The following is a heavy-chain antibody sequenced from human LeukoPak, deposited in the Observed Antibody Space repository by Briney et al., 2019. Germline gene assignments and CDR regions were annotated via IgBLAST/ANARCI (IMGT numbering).Heavy chain of an antibody. CDR1: GFTFSSYW. CDR3: ARDSYGMDV. J-gene: IGHJ6*04. CDR2: INQDGSQK. V-gene: IGHV3-7*01. Sequence: GGSLRLSCAVSGFTFSSYWMSWFRQAPGKGLEWVANINQDGSQKFSVDSVKGRFTISRDNAKNSLSLQMNSLRSEDTVVYYCARDSYGMDVWGKGTTVAVSS.